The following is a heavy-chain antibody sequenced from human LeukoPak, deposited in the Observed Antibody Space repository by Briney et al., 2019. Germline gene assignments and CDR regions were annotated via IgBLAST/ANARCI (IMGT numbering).Heavy chain of an antibody. Sequence: ASVKVSCKVSGYTLTELSMHWVRQAPGKGLEWMGGFDPEDGETIYAQKFQGRVTMTEDTSTDTAYMELSGLRSEDTAVYYCVTFRVGRGATTGNYYYYGMDVWGQGTTVTVSS. D-gene: IGHD1-26*01. V-gene: IGHV1-24*01. CDR1: GYTLTELS. J-gene: IGHJ6*02. CDR3: VTFRVGRGATTGNYYYYGMDV. CDR2: FDPEDGET.